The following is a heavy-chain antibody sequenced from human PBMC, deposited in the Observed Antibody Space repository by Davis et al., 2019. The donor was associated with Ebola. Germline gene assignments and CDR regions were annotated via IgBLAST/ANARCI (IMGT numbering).Heavy chain of an antibody. D-gene: IGHD1-1*01. J-gene: IGHJ5*02. CDR1: GGSFSGYY. CDR3: ARGPSYMGFDP. V-gene: IGHV4-34*01. Sequence: SETLSLTCAVYGGSFSGYYWSWIRQPPGTGLEWIGEINHSGSTNYNPSLKSRVTISVDMSKNQFSLKLSSVTAADTAVYYCARGPSYMGFDPWGQGTTVTVSS. CDR2: INHSGST.